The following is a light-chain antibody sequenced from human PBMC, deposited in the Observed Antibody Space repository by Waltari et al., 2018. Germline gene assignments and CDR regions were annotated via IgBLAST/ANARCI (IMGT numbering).Light chain of an antibody. CDR1: QSVSSY. CDR2: NAS. V-gene: IGKV3-11*01. Sequence: EIVLTQSPATLSLSPGERATLSCRASQSVSSYLAWYQQKPGQAPSLLIYNASNRATGIPARFRGNESGTDFTITISSLEPEDFAVYYCQQRSDWRLTFGGGTKVEIK. J-gene: IGKJ4*01. CDR3: QQRSDWRLT.